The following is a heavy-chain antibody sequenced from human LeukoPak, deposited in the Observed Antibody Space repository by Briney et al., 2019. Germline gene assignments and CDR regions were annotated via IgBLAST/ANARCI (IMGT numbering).Heavy chain of an antibody. CDR3: AELGITMIGGV. D-gene: IGHD3-10*02. CDR2: ISSSGSTI. Sequence: PGGSLRLSCAASGFTFSSYEMNSVRQAPGKGLERVSYISSSGSTIYYADSVKGRFTISIDNAKTSLYLQMNSLRAEDTAVYYCAELGITMIGGVWGKGTTVTISS. J-gene: IGHJ6*04. CDR1: GFTFSSYE. V-gene: IGHV3-48*03.